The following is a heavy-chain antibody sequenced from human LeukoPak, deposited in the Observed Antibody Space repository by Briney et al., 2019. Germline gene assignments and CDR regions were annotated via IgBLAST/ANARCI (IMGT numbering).Heavy chain of an antibody. CDR2: IYYSGGT. V-gene: IGHV4-31*03. Sequence: SETLSLTCTVSGGSISSGGYYWSWIRQHPGTGLEWIGYIYYSGGTYYNPSLKSRVTISVDTSKNQFSLKLSSVTAADTAVYYCARGHLGGFYSYGSQSFDYWGQGTLVTVSS. CDR3: ARGHLGGFYSYGSQSFDY. J-gene: IGHJ4*02. D-gene: IGHD5-18*01. CDR1: GGSISSGGYY.